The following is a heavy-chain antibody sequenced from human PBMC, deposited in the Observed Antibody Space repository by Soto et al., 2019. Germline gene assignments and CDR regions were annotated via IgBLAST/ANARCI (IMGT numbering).Heavy chain of an antibody. CDR2: IDPRDSYT. CDR1: WDTFATFG. V-gene: IGHV5-10-1*01. J-gene: IGHJ5*02. D-gene: IGHD2-2*01. CDR3: ARLYCSSSTCDSWFDP. Sequence: GESMKIWCRGVWDTFATFGISWVRQMPGRGLEWMGRIDPRDSYTNYSPSFQGHVTISGDKSISTVYLQWASLKASDTAMYYCARLYCSSSTCDSWFDPWGQGTLVTVSS.